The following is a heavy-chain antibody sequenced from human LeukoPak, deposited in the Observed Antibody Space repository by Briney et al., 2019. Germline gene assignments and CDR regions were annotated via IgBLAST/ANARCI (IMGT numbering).Heavy chain of an antibody. D-gene: IGHD3-10*01. CDR2: ISYNSGGR. J-gene: IGHJ6*02. Sequence: PGGSLRLSCAASGFTFTNFAMNWVRRAPGKGLEWVSGISYNSGGRGYADSVKGRFTISRDNAKNSLYLQMNSLRSEDTALYYCAKDSIGEASGGMDVWGQGTTVTVSS. V-gene: IGHV3-9*01. CDR3: AKDSIGEASGGMDV. CDR1: GFTFTNFA.